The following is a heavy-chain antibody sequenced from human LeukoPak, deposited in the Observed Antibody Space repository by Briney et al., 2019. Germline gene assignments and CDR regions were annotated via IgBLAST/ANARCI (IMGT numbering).Heavy chain of an antibody. CDR1: GFTFSSYA. Sequence: GGSLRLSCAASGFTFSSYAMHWVRQALGKGLEWVAVISYDGSNKYYADSVKGRFTISRDNSKNTLYLQMNSLRAEDTAVYYCARANLYYFDYWGQGTLVTVSS. D-gene: IGHD1-14*01. CDR2: ISYDGSNK. J-gene: IGHJ4*02. V-gene: IGHV3-30-3*01. CDR3: ARANLYYFDY.